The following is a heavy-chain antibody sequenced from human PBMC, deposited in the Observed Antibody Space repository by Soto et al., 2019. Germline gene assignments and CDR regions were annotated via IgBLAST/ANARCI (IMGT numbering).Heavy chain of an antibody. CDR2: IYYSGST. CDR1: GGSISSYY. Sequence: QVQLQESGPGLVKPSETLSLTCTVSGGSISSYYWSWIRQPPGKGLEWIGYIYYSGSTNYNPSLKSRVTISVXXSXNXXALKLSSLTAADTAVYYCARDRCGEDGSGSYSLDYWGQGTLVTVSS. V-gene: IGHV4-59*01. J-gene: IGHJ4*02. D-gene: IGHD3-10*01. CDR3: ARDRCGEDGSGSYSLDY.